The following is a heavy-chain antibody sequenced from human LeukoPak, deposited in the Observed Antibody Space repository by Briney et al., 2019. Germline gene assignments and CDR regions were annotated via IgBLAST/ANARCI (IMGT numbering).Heavy chain of an antibody. V-gene: IGHV3-48*03. J-gene: IGHJ4*02. Sequence: GGSLRLSCAASGFTFSSYEMNWVRQAPGKGLEWVSYISSSGSTIYYADSVKGRFTISRDNAKNSLYLQMNSLRAEDTAVYYCAYSESTTLDYWGQGTLVTVSS. CDR1: GFTFSSYE. D-gene: IGHD2-2*01. CDR3: AYSESTTLDY. CDR2: ISSSGSTI.